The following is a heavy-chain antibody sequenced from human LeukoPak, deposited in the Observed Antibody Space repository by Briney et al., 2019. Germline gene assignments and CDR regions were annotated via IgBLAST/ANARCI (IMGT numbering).Heavy chain of an antibody. CDR2: ISGSGSN. CDR3: ARKSFTGGYNGYDVWYFDL. V-gene: IGHV4-4*09. D-gene: IGHD5-12*01. J-gene: IGHJ2*01. CDR1: GGSISSYD. Sequence: SETLSLTCTVSGGSISSYDWHWIRQAPGKGLEGIGYISGSGSNDYNPSPKSRVTSSVDTSKNHFPLKLSSVTAADKALYYCARKSFTGGYNGYDVWYFDLWGRGTLVTVSS.